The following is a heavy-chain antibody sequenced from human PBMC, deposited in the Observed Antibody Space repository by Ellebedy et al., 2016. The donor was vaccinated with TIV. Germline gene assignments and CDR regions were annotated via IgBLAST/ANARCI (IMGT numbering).Heavy chain of an antibody. J-gene: IGHJ3*02. Sequence: ASVKVSXKASGGTFSSYAISWVRQAPGQGLEWMGWISAYNGNTNYAQKLQGRVTMTTDTSTSTAYMELRSLRSDDTAVYYCARVFDAFDIWGQGTMVTVSS. V-gene: IGHV1-18*01. CDR2: ISAYNGNT. CDR3: ARVFDAFDI. CDR1: GGTFSSYA.